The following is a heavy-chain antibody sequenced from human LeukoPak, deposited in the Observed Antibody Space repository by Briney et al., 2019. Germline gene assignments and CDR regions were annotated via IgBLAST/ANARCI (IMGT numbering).Heavy chain of an antibody. CDR1: GFTFSSYW. CDR2: INQDGSEK. J-gene: IGHJ4*02. D-gene: IGHD1-1*01. CDR3: ARGGTFVSDY. Sequence: GGSLRLSCTASGFTFSSYWMSWVRQAPGKGLEWVANINQDGSEKYYVGSMKGRFTVSRDNAKNSLYLQMDSLRAEDTAVYYCARGGTFVSDYWGQGTLVTVSS. V-gene: IGHV3-7*01.